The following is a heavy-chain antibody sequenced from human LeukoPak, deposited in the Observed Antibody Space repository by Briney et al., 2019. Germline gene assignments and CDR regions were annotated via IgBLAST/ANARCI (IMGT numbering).Heavy chain of an antibody. V-gene: IGHV4-39*01. CDR2: MNYGRTS. CDR3: ARRGSGWSD. Sequence: SETLSLTCTVSGGSISSYDWGWLRQPPGKGLEWIGSMNYGRTSHYNPSLKSRVTISIDMSKNQFSLKLTSVTAADTAVYYCARRGSGWSDWGQGTLVTVS. CDR1: GGSISSYD. J-gene: IGHJ4*02. D-gene: IGHD6-19*01.